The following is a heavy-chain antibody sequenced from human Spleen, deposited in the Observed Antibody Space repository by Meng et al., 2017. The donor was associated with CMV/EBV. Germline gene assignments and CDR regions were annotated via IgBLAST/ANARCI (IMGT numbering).Heavy chain of an antibody. CDR2: IYHSGST. CDR1: RAPISPPRS. V-gene: IGHV4-4*01. J-gene: IGHJ5*02. CDR3: ARGRGSFPLLDL. D-gene: IGHD1-26*01. Sequence: CAVPRAPISPPRSWSWVRPPLGKGLEWIGEIYHSGSTNYNPSLKTRLTISVAKSKNQFSLNLTSVTAADTAVYFCARGRGSFPLLDLWGPGTLVTVSS.